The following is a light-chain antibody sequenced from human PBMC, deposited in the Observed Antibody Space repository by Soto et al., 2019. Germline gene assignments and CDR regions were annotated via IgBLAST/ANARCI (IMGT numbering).Light chain of an antibody. Sequence: DIQMTQSPSSLSASVGDRVTVTCQASQGISNFLAWYQQKPGKVPKVLIYGASTLQSGVASRFSGSGFGTEFTLTISSLQPEDVATYYCQKYSSAPFTFGPGTKVDIK. CDR3: QKYSSAPFT. J-gene: IGKJ3*01. V-gene: IGKV1-27*01. CDR1: QGISNF. CDR2: GAS.